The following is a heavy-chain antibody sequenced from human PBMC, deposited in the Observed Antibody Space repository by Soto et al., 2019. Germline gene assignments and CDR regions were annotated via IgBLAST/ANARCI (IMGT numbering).Heavy chain of an antibody. D-gene: IGHD1-1*01. CDR3: AHSSGRKGAFDY. CDR1: GFSLTTSGVT. V-gene: IGHV2-5*01. CDR2: IYWNNDQ. Sequence: SGRTLVNPTAPLTLTCTFSGFSLTTSGVTVGWIRQPPGKALEWLALIYWNNDQRYSQSLKSRLTITKDTSRNQVVLTMTNMDPVDTATYFCAHSSGRKGAFDYWGQGTLVTVSS. J-gene: IGHJ4*02.